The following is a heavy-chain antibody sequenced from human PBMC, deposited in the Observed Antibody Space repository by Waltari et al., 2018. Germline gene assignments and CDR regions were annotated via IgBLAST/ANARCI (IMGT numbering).Heavy chain of an antibody. CDR2: IYYSGST. Sequence: QVQLQESGPGLVKPSETLSLTCTVSGGSISSYYWSCIRQPPGKGLEWIGYIYYSGSTNHNPSPKSRGTSKGDTSKNQFSLKLGSVTAADTAVYYCARTVPPAYYMDVWGKGTTVTVSS. CDR3: ARTVPPAYYMDV. V-gene: IGHV4-59*01. D-gene: IGHD4-4*01. CDR1: GGSISSYY. J-gene: IGHJ6*03.